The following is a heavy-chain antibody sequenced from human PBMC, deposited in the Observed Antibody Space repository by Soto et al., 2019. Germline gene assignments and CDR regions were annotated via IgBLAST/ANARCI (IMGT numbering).Heavy chain of an antibody. CDR3: ARDGYSGSSDGFDI. J-gene: IGHJ3*02. CDR2: ISYDGKNE. V-gene: IGHV3-30*04. D-gene: IGHD1-26*01. Sequence: QVQLVESGGGVVQPGRSLRLSCAASGFTLSAYTMHWVRQPPGKGLEWVADISYDGKNERYTDPVKGRFTVSRDNSTSTVYLQMNSLRSEETAVYYCARDGYSGSSDGFDIWGQGTMVTVSS. CDR1: GFTLSAYT.